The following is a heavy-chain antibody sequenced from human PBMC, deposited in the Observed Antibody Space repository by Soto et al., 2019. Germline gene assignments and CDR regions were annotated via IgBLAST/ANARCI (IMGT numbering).Heavy chain of an antibody. V-gene: IGHV3-7*05. J-gene: IGHJ5*02. CDR2: IKQDGSEK. D-gene: IGHD4-4*01. CDR3: AGSDYSKHNWFAP. CDR1: GFTFSSYW. Sequence: GGSLRLSCAASGFTFSSYWMSWFRQAPGKGLEWVANIKQDGSEKYYVDSVKGRFTISRDNAKNSLYLQMNSLRAEDTAVYYWAGSDYSKHNWFAPWGQGTLVLVSS.